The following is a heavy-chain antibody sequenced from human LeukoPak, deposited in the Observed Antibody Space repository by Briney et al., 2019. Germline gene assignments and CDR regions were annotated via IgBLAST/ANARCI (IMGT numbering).Heavy chain of an antibody. CDR1: GGSISSHY. J-gene: IGHJ4*02. CDR2: IYSSGST. D-gene: IGHD3-3*01. V-gene: IGHV4-4*07. CDR3: ARGLALWSGYSIDY. Sequence: ASETLSLTCTVSGGSISSHYWSWIRQPAGKGLEWIGRIYSSGSTNYNPSPKSRVTISVDTSKNQFSLKLSSVTAADTAVYYCARGLALWSGYSIDYWGQGTLVTVSS.